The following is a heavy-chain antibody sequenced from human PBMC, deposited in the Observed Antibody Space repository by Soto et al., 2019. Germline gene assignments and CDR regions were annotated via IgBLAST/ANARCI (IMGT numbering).Heavy chain of an antibody. J-gene: IGHJ4*02. CDR3: ARNKLDGYNLSYFDY. Sequence: QVQLVESGGGVVQPGRSLRLSCAASGFTFSSYGMHWVRQAPGKGLEWVAVIWYDGSNKYYADSVKGRFTISRDNSKNTLYLQMNSLRAEDTAVYYCARNKLDGYNLSYFDYWGQGTLVTVSS. CDR2: IWYDGSNK. D-gene: IGHD5-12*01. V-gene: IGHV3-33*01. CDR1: GFTFSSYG.